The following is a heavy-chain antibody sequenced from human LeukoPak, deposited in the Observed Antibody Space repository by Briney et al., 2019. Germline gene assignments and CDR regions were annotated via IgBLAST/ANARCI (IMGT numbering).Heavy chain of an antibody. CDR2: ISYDGSNK. CDR3: ARARVEYSSSVDAFDI. V-gene: IGHV3-30-3*01. Sequence: GGSLRLSCAASGFSFSLYWMTWVRQAPGKGLEWVAVISYDGSNKYYADSVKGRFTISRDNSRNTLYLQMNSLRAEDTAVYYCARARVEYSSSVDAFDIWGQGTMITVSS. CDR1: GFSFSLYW. J-gene: IGHJ3*02. D-gene: IGHD6-6*01.